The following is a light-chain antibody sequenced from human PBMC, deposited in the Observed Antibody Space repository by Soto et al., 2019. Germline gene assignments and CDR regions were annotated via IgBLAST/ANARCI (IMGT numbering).Light chain of an antibody. CDR1: SSNIGSNT. CDR2: GNN. Sequence: QSVLTQPPSASGTPGQRVTISCSGSSSNIGSNTVNWYQQLPGTAPKVLIYGNNQRPSGVPDRFSGSKSGTSASLAISGLQSEDDADYYCATWDDSLNGPVFGGGTKLTVL. CDR3: ATWDDSLNGPV. V-gene: IGLV1-44*01. J-gene: IGLJ2*01.